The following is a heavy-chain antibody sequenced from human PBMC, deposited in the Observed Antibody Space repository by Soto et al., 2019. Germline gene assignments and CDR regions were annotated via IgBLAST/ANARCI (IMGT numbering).Heavy chain of an antibody. Sequence: EVQLLESGGGLVQPGGSLRLSCAVSGFSFSTYAMSWVRQAPGKGLEWVSGISAGGGNTYYADSVRGRFTISRDNSKDTVYLQITSLRAEDTAFYYCAKHAEYQLVSWFDPWGQGTLVTVSS. CDR1: GFSFSTYA. J-gene: IGHJ5*02. V-gene: IGHV3-23*01. CDR3: AKHAEYQLVSWFDP. CDR2: ISAGGGNT. D-gene: IGHD2-2*01.